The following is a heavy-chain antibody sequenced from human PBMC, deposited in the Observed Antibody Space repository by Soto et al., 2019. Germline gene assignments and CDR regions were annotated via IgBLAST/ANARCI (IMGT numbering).Heavy chain of an antibody. Sequence: ASVKVSCQASGGTFSSYAISWVRQAPGQGLEWMGGIIPIFGTANYAQKFQGRVTITADESTSTAYMELSSLRSEDTAVYYCARDSWSGSYRSPLGYWGQGTLVTVSS. CDR1: GGTFSSYA. D-gene: IGHD1-26*01. V-gene: IGHV1-69*13. CDR2: IIPIFGTA. CDR3: ARDSWSGSYRSPLGY. J-gene: IGHJ4*02.